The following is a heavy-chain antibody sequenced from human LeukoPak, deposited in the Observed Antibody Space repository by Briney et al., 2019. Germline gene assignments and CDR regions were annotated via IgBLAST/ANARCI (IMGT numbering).Heavy chain of an antibody. CDR2: ISSSGSTI. V-gene: IGHV3-11*01. Sequence: GGSLRLSCAASGFTFSDYYMSWIRQAPGKGLEWVSYISSSGSTIYYADSVKGRFTISRDNAKNSLYLQTNSLRAEDTAVYYCARDSNYYDSSGYYPKSYYYGMDVWGQGTTVTVSS. J-gene: IGHJ6*02. CDR1: GFTFSDYY. CDR3: ARDSNYYDSSGYYPKSYYYGMDV. D-gene: IGHD3-22*01.